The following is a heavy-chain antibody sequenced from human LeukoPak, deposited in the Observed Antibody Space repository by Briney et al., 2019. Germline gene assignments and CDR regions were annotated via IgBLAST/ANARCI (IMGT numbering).Heavy chain of an antibody. CDR2: IYYSGST. Sequence: PSETLSLTCTVSGGSISSYYWSRIRQPPGKGLEWIGYIYYSGSTNYNPSLKSRVTISVDTSKNQFSLKLSSVTAADTAVYYYARDSYYDDAFDIWGQGTMVTVSS. D-gene: IGHD3-22*01. V-gene: IGHV4-59*01. J-gene: IGHJ3*02. CDR1: GGSISSYY. CDR3: ARDSYYDDAFDI.